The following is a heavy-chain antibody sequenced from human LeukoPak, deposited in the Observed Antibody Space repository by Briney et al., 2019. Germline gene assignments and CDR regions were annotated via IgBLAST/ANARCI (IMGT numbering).Heavy chain of an antibody. CDR3: ARVKDSAGDH. V-gene: IGHV3-30*02. D-gene: IGHD6-13*01. CDR2: IRYDGSNK. J-gene: IGHJ4*02. CDR1: GFTFSSYG. Sequence: GGSLRLSCAASGFTFSSYGMHWVRQAPGKGLEWVAFIRYDGSNKYYADSVKGRFTISRDNSKNSLYLQMSSLRAEDTAVYYCARVKDSAGDHWGQGTLVTVSS.